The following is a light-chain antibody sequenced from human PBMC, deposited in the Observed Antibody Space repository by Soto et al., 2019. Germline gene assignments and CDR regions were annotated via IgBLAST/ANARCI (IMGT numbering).Light chain of an antibody. CDR1: SSDVGNYNL. CDR3: YSFAGSTTFSYV. V-gene: IGLV2-23*03. J-gene: IGLJ1*01. CDR2: EGT. Sequence: QSALTQPASVSGSPGQSIDISCTGISSDVGNYNLVSWYQQHPGEAPKVIIYEGTKRPSGVSDRFSGSRSGNTASLTISGLQPEDEADDYCYSFAGSTTFSYVFGPGTKLTVL.